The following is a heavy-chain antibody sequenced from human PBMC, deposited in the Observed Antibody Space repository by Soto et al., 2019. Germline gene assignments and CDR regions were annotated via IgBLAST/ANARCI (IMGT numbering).Heavy chain of an antibody. Sequence: EVQLVESGGGLVQPGGSLRLSCAASGFTFSSYEMNWVRQAPGKGLEWVSYISSSGSTIYYADSVKGRFTISRDNAKNSLYLQMNSLRAEDTAVYYCARVGPYYYDRSGYLDDWGQGPLVTVSS. CDR2: ISSSGSTI. D-gene: IGHD3-22*01. V-gene: IGHV3-48*03. CDR3: ARVGPYYYDRSGYLDD. CDR1: GFTFSSYE. J-gene: IGHJ4*02.